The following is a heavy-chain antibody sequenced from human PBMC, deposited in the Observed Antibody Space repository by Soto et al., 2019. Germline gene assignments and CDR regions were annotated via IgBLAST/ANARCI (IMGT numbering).Heavy chain of an antibody. CDR3: VKDRYYSSSSGGYFDY. J-gene: IGHJ4*02. CDR2: ISSNGGST. Sequence: GSLRLSCSASGFTFSSYAMHWVRQAPGKGLEYVSAISSNGGSTYYADSVKGRFTISRDNSKNTLYLQMSSLRAEDTAVYYCVKDRYYSSSSGGYFDYWGQGTLVTVSS. V-gene: IGHV3-64D*08. CDR1: GFTFSSYA. D-gene: IGHD6-6*01.